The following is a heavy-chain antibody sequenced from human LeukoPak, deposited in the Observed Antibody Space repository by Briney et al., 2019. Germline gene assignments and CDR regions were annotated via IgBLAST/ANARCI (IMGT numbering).Heavy chain of an antibody. Sequence: PGGSLRLSCVASGFPFSSYEMNWVRQAPGKGLEWVSYISGSGSSIYYADSVKGRFTISRDNSENTLHLQMDSLRDEDTAVYYCARGYSTIILSLFDPWGQGTLVTVSS. CDR2: ISGSGSSI. V-gene: IGHV3-48*03. D-gene: IGHD5-12*01. CDR3: ARGYSTIILSLFDP. CDR1: GFPFSSYE. J-gene: IGHJ5*02.